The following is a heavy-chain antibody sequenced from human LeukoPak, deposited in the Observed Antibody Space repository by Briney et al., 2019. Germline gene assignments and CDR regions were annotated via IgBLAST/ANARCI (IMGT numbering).Heavy chain of an antibody. D-gene: IGHD2-15*01. V-gene: IGHV4-30-2*01. CDR1: GGSISSGGYS. Sequence: PSETLSLTCAVSGGSISSGGYSWSWIRQPPGKGLEWIGYIYHSGSTYYNPSLKSRVTISVDRSKNQFSLKLSSVTAADTAVYYCARIHRHCSGGACYVLDNWGQGTLVAVSS. CDR3: ARIHRHCSGGACYVLDN. J-gene: IGHJ4*02. CDR2: IYHSGST.